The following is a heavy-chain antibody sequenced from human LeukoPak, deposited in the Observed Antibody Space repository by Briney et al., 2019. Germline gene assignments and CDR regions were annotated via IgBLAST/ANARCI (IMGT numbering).Heavy chain of an antibody. CDR3: AKDRAYRSGWYGFDY. J-gene: IGHJ4*02. D-gene: IGHD6-19*01. Sequence: GGSLRLSCAASGFTFSTYAMSWVRQAPGKGPEWVSAISGSGGNTYYADSVKGRFTISRDNSKNTLYLQMNSLRAEDTALYYCAKDRAYRSGWYGFDYWGQGTLVTVSS. CDR2: ISGSGGNT. V-gene: IGHV3-23*01. CDR1: GFTFSTYA.